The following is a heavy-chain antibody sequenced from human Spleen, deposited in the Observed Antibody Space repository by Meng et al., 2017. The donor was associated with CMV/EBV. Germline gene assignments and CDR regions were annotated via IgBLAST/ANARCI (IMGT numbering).Heavy chain of an antibody. Sequence: SCKASGYSFTGYYMHWVRQAPGQGLEWMGIINPSGGSTTYAQRFQGRVTMTRDTSTSTVYMELNSLRFENTAVYYCARGDPGDYDLAYWGQGTLVTVSS. V-gene: IGHV1-46*01. D-gene: IGHD4-17*01. J-gene: IGHJ4*02. CDR3: ARGDPGDYDLAY. CDR1: GYSFTGYY. CDR2: INPSGGST.